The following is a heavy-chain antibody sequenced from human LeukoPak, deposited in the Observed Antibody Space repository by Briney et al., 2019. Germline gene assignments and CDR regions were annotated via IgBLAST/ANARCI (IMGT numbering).Heavy chain of an antibody. J-gene: IGHJ4*02. CDR3: ARAESPSRYYYDSSGYVPPDY. CDR2: ISDSGGST. V-gene: IGHV3-23*01. Sequence: GGSLRLSCAASGFSFSSYGMNWVRQAPGKGLEWVSAISDSGGSTHYADSVKGRSTISRDNSKNTLFLQMNSLRSEDTAVYYCARAESPSRYYYDSSGYVPPDYWGQGTLVTVSS. CDR1: GFSFSSYG. D-gene: IGHD3-22*01.